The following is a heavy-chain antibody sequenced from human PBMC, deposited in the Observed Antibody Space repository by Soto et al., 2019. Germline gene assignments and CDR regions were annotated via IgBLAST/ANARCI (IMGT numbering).Heavy chain of an antibody. CDR3: ARDQGVPHYYYYGMDV. CDR1: GDTFTSYG. Sequence: ASVKVSCKASGDTFTSYGISWVRQAPGQGLEWMGWISAYNGNTNYAQKLQGRVTMTTDTSTSTAYMELRSLRSDDTAVYYCARDQGVPHYYYYGMDVWGQGTTVTVSS. J-gene: IGHJ6*02. V-gene: IGHV1-18*01. CDR2: ISAYNGNT.